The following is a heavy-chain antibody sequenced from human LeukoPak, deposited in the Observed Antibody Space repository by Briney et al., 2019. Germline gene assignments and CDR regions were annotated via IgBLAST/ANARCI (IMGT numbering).Heavy chain of an antibody. CDR3: ARDFCSSISCQDY. Sequence: SGGSLRLSCAASGFTFSNYGMHWVRQAPGKGLEWVAVIWYDGSQKYYADSVKGRFTSSRDNSKNTLYLQMNSLRAEDTAVYYCARDFCSSISCQDYWGQGTLVTVSS. CDR1: GFTFSNYG. V-gene: IGHV3-33*08. CDR2: IWYDGSQK. J-gene: IGHJ4*02. D-gene: IGHD2-2*01.